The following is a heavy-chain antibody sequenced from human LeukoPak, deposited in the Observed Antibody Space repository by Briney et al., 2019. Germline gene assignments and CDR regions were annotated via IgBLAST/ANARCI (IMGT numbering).Heavy chain of an antibody. Sequence: ASVKVSCKASGYTFTSYGISWVRQAPGQGLEWMGWISAYNGNTNYAQKLQGRVTMTTDTSTSTAYMELRSLRSDDTAVYYCARDPKYYYGSGSPGDYWGQGILVTVSS. D-gene: IGHD3-10*01. J-gene: IGHJ4*02. CDR2: ISAYNGNT. CDR3: ARDPKYYYGSGSPGDY. V-gene: IGHV1-18*04. CDR1: GYTFTSYG.